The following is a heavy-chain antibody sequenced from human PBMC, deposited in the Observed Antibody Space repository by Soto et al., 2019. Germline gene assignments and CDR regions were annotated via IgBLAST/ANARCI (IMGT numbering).Heavy chain of an antibody. Sequence: GGSLRLSCAASGFTFSSYAMHWVRQAPGKGLEWVAVISYDGSNKYYADSVKGRFIFSRDNSKNTLYLQMNSLRAEDTAVYYCARSELCCDYWGQGTLVTVSS. J-gene: IGHJ4*02. CDR1: GFTFSSYA. V-gene: IGHV3-30-3*01. CDR2: ISYDGSNK. D-gene: IGHD3-16*01. CDR3: ARSELCCDY.